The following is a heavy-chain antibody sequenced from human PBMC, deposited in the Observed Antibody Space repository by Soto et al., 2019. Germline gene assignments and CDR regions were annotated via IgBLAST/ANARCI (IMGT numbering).Heavy chain of an antibody. CDR2: TYYRSKWYY. CDR1: GDSVSTNSAA. J-gene: IGHJ3*02. V-gene: IGHV6-1*01. Sequence: PSQTLSLTCAISGDSVSTNSAAWNWIRQSPSRGLEWLGRTYYRSKWYYDYAVSVKSRIVINPDTSKNQFSLQLNSVTPEDTAMYYCERDLPDVFDIWGQGTMVTV. CDR3: ERDLPDVFDI.